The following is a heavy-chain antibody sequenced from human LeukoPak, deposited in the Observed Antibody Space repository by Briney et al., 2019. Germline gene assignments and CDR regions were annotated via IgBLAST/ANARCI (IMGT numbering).Heavy chain of an antibody. J-gene: IGHJ5*02. Sequence: PGGSLRLSCAASGFTFSSYAMHWVRQAPGKGLEWVAVISYDGSNKYYADSVKGRFTISRDNSKNTLYLQMNSLRAEDTAVYYCARDGEVGATVFWFDPWGQGTLVTVSS. V-gene: IGHV3-30-3*01. CDR2: ISYDGSNK. D-gene: IGHD1-26*01. CDR3: ARDGEVGATVFWFDP. CDR1: GFTFSSYA.